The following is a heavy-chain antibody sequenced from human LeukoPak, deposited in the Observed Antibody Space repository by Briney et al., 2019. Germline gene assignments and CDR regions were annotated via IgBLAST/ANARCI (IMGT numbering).Heavy chain of an antibody. V-gene: IGHV3-23*01. D-gene: IGHD2-15*01. J-gene: IGHJ4*02. CDR1: GFTFSSYA. Sequence: PGGSLRLSCAASGFTFSSYAMSWVRQAPGKGLEWVSAIGGSGGSTYYADSVKGRFTISRDNSKNTLYLQMNSLRAEDTAVYYCAKLYCSGGSCYYYFDYWGQGTLVTVSS. CDR3: AKLYCSGGSCYYYFDY. CDR2: IGGSGGST.